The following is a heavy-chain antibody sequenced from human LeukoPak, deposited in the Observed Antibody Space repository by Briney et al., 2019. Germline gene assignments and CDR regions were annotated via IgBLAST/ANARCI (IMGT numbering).Heavy chain of an antibody. CDR2: ISGGGGIT. V-gene: IGHV3-23*01. CDR3: AKYGVDCSSTSCYPLYYMDV. CDR1: GFTFSNAW. D-gene: IGHD2-2*01. Sequence: PGGSLRLSCAASGFTFSNAWMSWVRQAPGKGLEWVSSISGGGGITNYADSVKGRFTISRDNSKYTLFLQMNSLRAEDTAVYYCAKYGVDCSSTSCYPLYYMDVWGKGTTVTVSS. J-gene: IGHJ6*03.